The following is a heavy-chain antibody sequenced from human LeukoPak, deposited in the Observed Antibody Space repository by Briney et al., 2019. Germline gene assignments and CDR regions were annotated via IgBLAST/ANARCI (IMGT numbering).Heavy chain of an antibody. CDR2: IYPGDSDT. J-gene: IGHJ4*02. V-gene: IGHV5-51*01. CDR1: GYSFTSYC. D-gene: IGHD1-26*01. Sequence: GESLKISCKGSGYSFTSYCIGWGRQRPGKGLEWMGIIYPGDSDTRYSPSFQGQVTISADKSISTAYLQWSSLKASDTAMYYCARHSGGEVGVIDYWGQGTLVTVSS. CDR3: ARHSGGEVGVIDY.